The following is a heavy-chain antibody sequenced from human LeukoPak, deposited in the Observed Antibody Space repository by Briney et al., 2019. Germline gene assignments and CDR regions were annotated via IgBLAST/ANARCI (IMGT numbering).Heavy chain of an antibody. V-gene: IGHV1-18*01. CDR2: ISAYNGNT. CDR3: ARDHRSYGSGSYYNYDAFDI. CDR1: GYTFTSYG. J-gene: IGHJ3*02. Sequence: ASVKVPCKASGYTFTSYGISWVRQAPGQGLEWMGWISAYNGNTNYAQKLQGRVTMTTDTSTSTAYMELRSLRSDDTAVYYCARDHRSYGSGSYYNYDAFDIWGQGTMVTVSS. D-gene: IGHD3-10*01.